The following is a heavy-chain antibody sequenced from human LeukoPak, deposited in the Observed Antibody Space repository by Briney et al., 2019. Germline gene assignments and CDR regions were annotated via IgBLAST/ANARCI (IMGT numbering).Heavy chain of an antibody. CDR1: GGSFSGYY. CDR2: INHSGST. V-gene: IGHV4-34*01. D-gene: IGHD3-3*01. J-gene: IGHJ5*02. Sequence: SETLSLTCAVYGGSFSGYYWGWIRQPPGKGLEWIGEINHSGSTNYNPSLKSRVTISVDTSKNQFSLKLSSVTAADTAVYYCAREGGGTIFGVVIIGTHNWFDPWGQGTLVTVSS. CDR3: AREGGGTIFGVVIIGTHNWFDP.